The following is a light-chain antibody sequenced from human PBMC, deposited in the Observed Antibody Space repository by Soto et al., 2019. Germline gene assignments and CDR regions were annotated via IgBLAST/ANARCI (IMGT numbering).Light chain of an antibody. J-gene: IGLJ1*01. Sequence: QSVPTQPASVSGAPGQRVSISCPGSSSNSGPGYDVHWYPQLPGTAPKLLIYANSTRPSGVPDRFSASKSGTSASLAIPRLQAVDEADYYCQSSDSSLSGLSGFGSGTKVPVL. CDR1: SSNSGPGYD. CDR2: ANS. CDR3: QSSDSSLSGLSG. V-gene: IGLV1-40*01.